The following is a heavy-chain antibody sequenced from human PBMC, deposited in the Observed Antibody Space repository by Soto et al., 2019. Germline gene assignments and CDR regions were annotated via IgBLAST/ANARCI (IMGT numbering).Heavy chain of an antibody. V-gene: IGHV3-48*01. CDR3: ARDVTAVDN. CDR1: GFTFSTYS. Sequence: PGGSLRLSCAVSGFTFSTYSMNWVRQAPGKGLESIAYISSSSSAIYYADSVKGRFTISRDNAKNSLYLQMDSLRAEDTAVYYCARDVTAVDNWGQGTLVTVSS. D-gene: IGHD3-16*01. CDR2: ISSSSSAI. J-gene: IGHJ4*02.